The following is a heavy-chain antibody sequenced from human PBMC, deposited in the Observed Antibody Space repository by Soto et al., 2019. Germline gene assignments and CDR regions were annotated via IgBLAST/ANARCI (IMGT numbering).Heavy chain of an antibody. Sequence: QVQLVQSGAEVRKHGSSVRVSCKASGGSFNRHTISWVRQAPGQGLEWMGGIIPIFGTANHAQKFQGRVTIIADESTSTVYVELSSLIFVDTAIYDCARGWGYDSTDYYYAYWGQGTLVSVSS. CDR3: ARGWGYDSTDYYYAY. V-gene: IGHV1-69*01. CDR2: IIPIFGTA. J-gene: IGHJ4*02. CDR1: GGSFNRHT. D-gene: IGHD3-22*01.